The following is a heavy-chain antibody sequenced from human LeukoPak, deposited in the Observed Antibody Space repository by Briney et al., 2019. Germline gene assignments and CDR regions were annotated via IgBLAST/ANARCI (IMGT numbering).Heavy chain of an antibody. Sequence: PGGSLRLSCAASGFTFNNPWMSWVRQAPGKGLEWVGRIKSKTDGGTPDYAAPVKGRFTISRDDSKNTLYLQMNSLKTEDTAVYYCTTEGGWSSYFDYWGQGTLVTVSS. D-gene: IGHD2-15*01. CDR3: TTEGGWSSYFDY. J-gene: IGHJ4*02. V-gene: IGHV3-15*01. CDR2: IKSKTDGGTP. CDR1: GFTFNNPW.